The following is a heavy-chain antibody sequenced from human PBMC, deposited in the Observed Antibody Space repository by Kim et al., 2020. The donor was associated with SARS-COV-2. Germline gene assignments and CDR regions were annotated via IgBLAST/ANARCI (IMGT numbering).Heavy chain of an antibody. V-gene: IGHV4-31*02. CDR2: YSSGST. Sequence: YSSGSTYYNPSLKSRVTISVDTSKNQFSLKLSSVTAADTAVYYCARGGEHWGQGTLVTVSS. CDR3: ARGGEH. D-gene: IGHD1-1*01. J-gene: IGHJ4*02.